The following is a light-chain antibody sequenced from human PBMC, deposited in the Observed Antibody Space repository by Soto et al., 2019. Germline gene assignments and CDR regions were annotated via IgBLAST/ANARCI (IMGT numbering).Light chain of an antibody. CDR1: SSDVGAYNY. CDR2: EVS. Sequence: QSALTQPASVSGSPGQSITISCTGTSSDVGAYNYISWYQQYPGTAPKIMIYEVSSRPSGVSHRFSGSKSGNTASLTISGLQPEDEADYYCSSYAGSSTYVFGTGTKLTVL. J-gene: IGLJ1*01. CDR3: SSYAGSSTYV. V-gene: IGLV2-14*01.